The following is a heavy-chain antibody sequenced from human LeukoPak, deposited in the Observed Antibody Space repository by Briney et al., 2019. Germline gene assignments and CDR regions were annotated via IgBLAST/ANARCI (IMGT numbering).Heavy chain of an antibody. V-gene: IGHV4-38-2*02. CDR3: ARSRRSWSTFDY. J-gene: IGHJ4*02. D-gene: IGHD6-13*01. CDR1: GYSISSGYY. CDR2: IYHSGST. Sequence: PSETLSLTCTVSGYSISSGYYWGWIRQPPGKGLEWIGNIYHSGSTYYNPSLKSRVTISVDTSKNQFSLKLTSVTATDTAVYYCARSRRSWSTFDYWGQGTLVTASS.